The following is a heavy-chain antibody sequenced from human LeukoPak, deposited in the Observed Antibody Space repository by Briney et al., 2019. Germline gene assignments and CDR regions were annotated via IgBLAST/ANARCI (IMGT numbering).Heavy chain of an antibody. Sequence: KSSQTLSLTCTVSGGSISSGGYYWSWIRQHPGKGLEWIGYIYYSGSTYYNPSLKSRVTISVDTSKNQFSLKLSSVTAAGTAVYYCARGEVAAASFDPWGQGTLVTVSS. D-gene: IGHD6-13*01. J-gene: IGHJ5*02. CDR3: ARGEVAAASFDP. CDR2: IYYSGST. CDR1: GGSISSGGYY. V-gene: IGHV4-31*03.